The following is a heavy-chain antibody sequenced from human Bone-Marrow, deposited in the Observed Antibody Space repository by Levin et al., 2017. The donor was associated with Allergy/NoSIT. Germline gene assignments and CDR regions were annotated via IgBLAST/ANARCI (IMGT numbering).Heavy chain of an antibody. D-gene: IGHD1-14*01. Sequence: SVKVSCKASGRNFKAFPMSWVRQAPGQGLEWMGGITPLLGASNYAQKFQDRIPITADEVTSTSYMDLRSLTSDDTAVYFCARGRGQVSTRTEYHFPYGGQGTLVTVSS. V-gene: IGHV1-69*13. CDR2: ITPLLGAS. J-gene: IGHJ4*02. CDR3: ARGRGQVSTRTEYHFPY. CDR1: GRNFKAFP.